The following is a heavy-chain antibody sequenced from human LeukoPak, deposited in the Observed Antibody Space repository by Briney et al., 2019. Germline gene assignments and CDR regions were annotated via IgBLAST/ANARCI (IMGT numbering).Heavy chain of an antibody. CDR2: IYYSGNT. V-gene: IGHV4-31*03. CDR1: GGSISSGGYY. J-gene: IGHJ6*02. Sequence: PSETLSLTCTVSGGSISSGGYYWSWIRQHPGKGLEWIGYIYYSGNTYYNPSLKSRVTISVDTSKNQFSLKLSSVTAADTAVYYCASSARRFANYYDYGRDVWGQGTTVTVSS. D-gene: IGHD3-16*01. CDR3: ASSARRFANYYDYGRDV.